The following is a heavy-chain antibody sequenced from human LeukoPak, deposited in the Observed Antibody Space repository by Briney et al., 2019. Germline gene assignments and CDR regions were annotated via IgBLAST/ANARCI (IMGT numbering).Heavy chain of an antibody. Sequence: KPSEILSLTCAVYGGSFSGYYWSWIRQPPGKGLEWIGEINHSGSTNYNPSLKSRVTISVDTSKNQFSLKLSSVTAADTAVYYCARGRPRRGYSYGYNPHTFDYWGQGTLVTVPS. V-gene: IGHV4-34*01. CDR2: INHSGST. CDR3: ARGRPRRGYSYGYNPHTFDY. D-gene: IGHD5-18*01. CDR1: GGSFSGYY. J-gene: IGHJ4*02.